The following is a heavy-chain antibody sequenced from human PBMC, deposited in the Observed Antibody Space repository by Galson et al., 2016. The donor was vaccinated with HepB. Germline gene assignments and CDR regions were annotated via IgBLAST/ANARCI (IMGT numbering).Heavy chain of an antibody. CDR3: ARDSGYCTNIDCKCDAFNI. V-gene: IGHV3-7*05. CDR2: IKEDGSEK. D-gene: IGHD2-8*01. Sequence: SLRLSCAGSGFTFSSNWMSWVRRAPGKGLEWVANIKEDGSEKYYVDSVKGRFTIYRDNAKNSLFLQMNSLRAEDTAVYYCARDSGYCTNIDCKCDAFNIWGQGTMVTVSS. J-gene: IGHJ3*02. CDR1: GFTFSSNW.